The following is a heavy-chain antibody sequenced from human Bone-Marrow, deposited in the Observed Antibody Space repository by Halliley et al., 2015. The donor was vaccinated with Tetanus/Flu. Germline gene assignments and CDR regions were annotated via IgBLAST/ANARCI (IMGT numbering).Heavy chain of an antibody. J-gene: IGHJ4*02. CDR1: GFSFSKYN. V-gene: IGHV3-21*04. D-gene: IGHD7-27*01. Sequence: SLRLSCAASGFSFSKYNMNWVRQAPGKGLEWLATISSTSTYIYYADSVEGRFTNTRDNAKNSVYLQMNSLRAEDTAIYYCVRFKGGSSGDKPSFDYRGQGTLATVSS. CDR2: ISSTSTYI. CDR3: VRFKGGSSGDKPSFDY.